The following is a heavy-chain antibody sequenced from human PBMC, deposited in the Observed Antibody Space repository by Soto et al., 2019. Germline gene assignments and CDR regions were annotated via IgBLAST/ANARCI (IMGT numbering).Heavy chain of an antibody. Sequence: GASVKVSCKASGYTFTSYSMHWVRQAPGQRLEWMGWINAGNGNTKYSQKFQGRVTITRDTSASTAYMELSSLRSEDTAVYYCARDRSYYGMDVWGQGTTVTVSS. J-gene: IGHJ6*02. V-gene: IGHV1-3*01. CDR1: GYTFTSYS. CDR3: ARDRSYYGMDV. CDR2: INAGNGNT.